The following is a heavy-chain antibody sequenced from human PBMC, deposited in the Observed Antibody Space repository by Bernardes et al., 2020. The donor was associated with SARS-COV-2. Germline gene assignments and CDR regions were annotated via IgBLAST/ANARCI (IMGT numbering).Heavy chain of an antibody. CDR2: TRNKANSYST. J-gene: IGHJ1*01. CDR1: GFTFISYA. V-gene: IGHV3-72*01. Sequence: GSLRLSCAASGFTFISYAMDWVRQAPGKGLEWIGRTRNKANSYSTEYAASVKGRFTVARDDSKNSFYLQMNSLKTEDTAVYYCIESGYCSTTSCPRAYFQHWGQGTLVTVSS. D-gene: IGHD2-2*01. CDR3: IESGYCSTTSCPRAYFQH.